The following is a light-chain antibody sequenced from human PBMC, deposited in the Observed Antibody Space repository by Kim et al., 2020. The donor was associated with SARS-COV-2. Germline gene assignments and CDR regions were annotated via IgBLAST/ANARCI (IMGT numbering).Light chain of an antibody. V-gene: IGKV2-28*01. J-gene: IGKJ2*01. Sequence: DIVMTQSPLSLPVTPGEPASISCRSSQSLLHSNGYNYLDWYLQKPGQSPQLLIYLGSNRASGVPDRFSGSGSGTDFPLKISSVEAKDVGVYYCMQALHTPNTFRQGTKREI. CDR1: QSLLHSNGYNY. CDR3: MQALHTPNT. CDR2: LGS.